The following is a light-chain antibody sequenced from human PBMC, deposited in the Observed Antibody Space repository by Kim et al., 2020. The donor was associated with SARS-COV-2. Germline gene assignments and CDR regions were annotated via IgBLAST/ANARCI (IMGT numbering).Light chain of an antibody. CDR1: EGIRND. V-gene: IGKV1-6*01. Sequence: ASVGDRVTITCRASEGIRNDLGWYQQKPGKAPKLLIYAASSLQSGVPSRFSGSGSGTDFTLTISSLQPEDFATYYCLQDYNYPRTFGQGTKVDIK. CDR3: LQDYNYPRT. CDR2: AAS. J-gene: IGKJ1*01.